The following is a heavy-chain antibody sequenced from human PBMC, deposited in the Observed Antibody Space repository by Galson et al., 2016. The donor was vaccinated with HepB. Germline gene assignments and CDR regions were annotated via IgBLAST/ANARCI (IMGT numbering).Heavy chain of an antibody. D-gene: IGHD6-6*01. V-gene: IGHV3-48*02. J-gene: IGHJ4*02. Sequence: SLRLSCAASGFTFSTYGINWVRQAPGKGLEWVSYISGSSGTIYYADSVKGRFTISRDNAENSLYLQMNSLRDEDTAVYYCARRSASRHGGGFDYWGQGTLVTVSS. CDR2: ISGSSGTI. CDR1: GFTFSTYG. CDR3: ARRSASRHGGGFDY.